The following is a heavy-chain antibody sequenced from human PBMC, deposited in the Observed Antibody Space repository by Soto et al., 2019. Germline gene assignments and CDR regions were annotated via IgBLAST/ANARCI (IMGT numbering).Heavy chain of an antibody. D-gene: IGHD6-13*01. J-gene: IGHJ5*02. CDR2: INPSGGST. CDR3: ARSRGSSSWGDNWFDP. Sequence: ASVKVSCKASGYTFTSYYMHWVRQAPGQGLEWMGIINPSGGSTSYAQKFQGRVTMTRDTSTSTVYMELSSLRSEDTAVYYCARSRGSSSWGDNWFDPWGQGTLVTVSS. CDR1: GYTFTSYY. V-gene: IGHV1-46*01.